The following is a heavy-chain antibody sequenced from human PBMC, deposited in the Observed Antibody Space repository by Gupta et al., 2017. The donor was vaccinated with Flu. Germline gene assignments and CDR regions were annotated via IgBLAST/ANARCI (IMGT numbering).Heavy chain of an antibody. D-gene: IGHD6-6*01. J-gene: IGHJ4*02. CDR2: NYYTGST. V-gene: IGHV4-59*01. Sequence: PPGKGLEWIGSNYYTGSTNYNPSLKSRVAISVDTSKNQFSLKLRSVTAADTAVYYCARVREGYSSSPSYFDYWGQGTLVTVSS. CDR3: ARVREGYSSSPSYFDY.